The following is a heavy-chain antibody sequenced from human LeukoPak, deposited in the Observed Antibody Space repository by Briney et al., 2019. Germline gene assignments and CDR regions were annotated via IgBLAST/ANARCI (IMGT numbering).Heavy chain of an antibody. D-gene: IGHD1-14*01. CDR1: GFAFRNYR. J-gene: IGHJ3*02. V-gene: IGHV3-7*01. Sequence: GGCMLSSSAAYGFAFRNYRMSWSRPAPGGGGEWVANIKQDVSEEYYVDSVQGRFTIFRDNGKDSLYLQMNGLRAEDTALYYWARSNTAGAFYILVQGTMV. CDR3: ARSNTAGAFYI. CDR2: IKQDVSEE.